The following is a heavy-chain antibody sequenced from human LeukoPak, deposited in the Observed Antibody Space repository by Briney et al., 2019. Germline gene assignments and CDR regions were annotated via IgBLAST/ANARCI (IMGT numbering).Heavy chain of an antibody. J-gene: IGHJ1*01. CDR3: AKVGASRKSTAEYFQH. Sequence: GRSLRLSCAASGFTFDDYAMHWVRQAPGKGLEWVSGISWNSGSIGYADSVKGRFTISRDNAKNSLYLQMNSLSAEDTALYYCAKVGASRKSTAEYFQHWGQGTLVTVSS. CDR1: GFTFDDYA. CDR2: ISWNSGSI. V-gene: IGHV3-9*01. D-gene: IGHD3-16*01.